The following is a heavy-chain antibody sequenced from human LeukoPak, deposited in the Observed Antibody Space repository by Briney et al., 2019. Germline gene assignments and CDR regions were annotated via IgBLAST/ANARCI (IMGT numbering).Heavy chain of an antibody. CDR1: GDSVSSSNYY. D-gene: IGHD3-10*01. J-gene: IGHJ4*02. Sequence: SETLSLTCTVFGDSVSSSNYYWAWFRQPPGKGLEWIGYTYYSGSTNYNPSLRSRVTISVDTSKNQFSLKLSSVTAADTAVYYCASMGMTQEYFDYWGQGTLVTVSS. V-gene: IGHV4-61*01. CDR3: ASMGMTQEYFDY. CDR2: TYYSGST.